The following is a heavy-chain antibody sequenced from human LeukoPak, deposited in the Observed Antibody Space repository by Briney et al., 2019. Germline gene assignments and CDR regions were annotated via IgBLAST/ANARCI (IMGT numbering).Heavy chain of an antibody. Sequence: PSETLSLTCTVSGGSISSSSYNWGWIRQPPGKGLEWIGSIYYSGSTYYNPSLKSRVTISVDTSKNQFSLKLSSVTAADTAVYYCARQLDYSAGRYFDYWGQGTLVTVSS. CDR1: GGSISSSSYN. D-gene: IGHD4-11*01. CDR3: ARQLDYSAGRYFDY. J-gene: IGHJ4*02. CDR2: IYYSGST. V-gene: IGHV4-39*01.